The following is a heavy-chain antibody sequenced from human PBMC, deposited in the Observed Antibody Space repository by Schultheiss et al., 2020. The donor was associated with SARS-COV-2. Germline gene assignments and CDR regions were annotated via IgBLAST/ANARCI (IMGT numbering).Heavy chain of an antibody. V-gene: IGHV3-23*01. Sequence: GGSLRLSCAASGFTFSNYAMSWVRQAPGKGLECVSLISWDGGSTYYADSVKGRFTISRDNSKNTLYLQMNSLRAEDTALYYCASARDRTTLTTAFDYWGQGTLVTVSS. CDR2: ISWDGGST. J-gene: IGHJ4*02. D-gene: IGHD4-11*01. CDR3: ASARDRTTLTTAFDY. CDR1: GFTFSNYA.